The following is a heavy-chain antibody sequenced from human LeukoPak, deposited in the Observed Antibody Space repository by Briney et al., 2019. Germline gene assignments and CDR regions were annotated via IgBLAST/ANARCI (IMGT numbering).Heavy chain of an antibody. CDR2: ISYDGSNK. V-gene: IGHV3-30*18. D-gene: IGHD3-10*01. Sequence: PGGSLRLSCAASGFTFSSYGMHWVRQAPGKGLEWVAVISYDGSNKYYADSVKGRFTISRDNSKNTLYLQMNSLRAEDTAVYYCAKDYGFGELTYYFDYWGQGTLVTVSS. CDR3: AKDYGFGELTYYFDY. J-gene: IGHJ4*02. CDR1: GFTFSSYG.